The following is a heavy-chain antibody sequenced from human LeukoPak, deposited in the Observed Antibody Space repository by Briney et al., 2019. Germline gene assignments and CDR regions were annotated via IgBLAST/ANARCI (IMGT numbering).Heavy chain of an antibody. CDR3: AKDYASKVAGFFDY. V-gene: IGHV3-23*01. CDR1: GFTFSNYV. J-gene: IGHJ4*02. CDR2: ISDSGGST. Sequence: PGGSLRLSCAASGFTFSNYVMTWVRQAPGKGLQWVSAISDSGGSTYYADSVKGRFTISRDNSKNALYLQMNSLRAEDTAVYYCAKDYASKVAGFFDYWGQGTLVTVSS. D-gene: IGHD6-19*01.